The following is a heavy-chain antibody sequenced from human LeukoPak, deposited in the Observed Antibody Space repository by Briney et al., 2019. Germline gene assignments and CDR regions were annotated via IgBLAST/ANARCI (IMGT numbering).Heavy chain of an antibody. D-gene: IGHD6-13*01. CDR3: PSAAGAFDF. J-gene: IGHJ3*01. Sequence: GRSLRLSCAASGIAFSSYGIHWVRQAPGKGLEWVAVIWPDGSNKYYADSVKGRFIISRDNSKNTLWLQMNSLRAEDTAVYYCPSAAGAFDFWGQGTMVTVSS. CDR2: IWPDGSNK. V-gene: IGHV3-33*01. CDR1: GIAFSSYG.